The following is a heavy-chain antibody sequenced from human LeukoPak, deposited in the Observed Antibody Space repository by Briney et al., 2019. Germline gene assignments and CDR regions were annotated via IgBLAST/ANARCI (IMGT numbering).Heavy chain of an antibody. Sequence: GGSLRLSCAASGFTFRNNWMTWVRQAPGKGLEWVSAISGSGGSTYYADSVKGRFTITRDNSKNTLYLQMNSLRAEDTAVYYCAKGTPGIAAAHFDYWGQGTLVTVSS. J-gene: IGHJ4*02. CDR1: GFTFRNNW. D-gene: IGHD6-13*01. CDR3: AKGTPGIAAAHFDY. CDR2: ISGSGGST. V-gene: IGHV3-23*01.